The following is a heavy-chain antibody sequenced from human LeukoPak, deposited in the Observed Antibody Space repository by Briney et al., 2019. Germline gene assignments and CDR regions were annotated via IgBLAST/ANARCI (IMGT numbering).Heavy chain of an antibody. Sequence: GGSLRLSCAASGFTVSGHPMSWVRQAPGKGLEWVGRIKSKTDGGTTDYAAPVKGRFTISRDDSKNTLYLQMNSLKTEDTAVYYCTTGDTSPLDYWGQGTLVTVSS. CDR2: IKSKTDGGTT. V-gene: IGHV3-15*01. J-gene: IGHJ4*02. CDR1: GFTVSGHP. CDR3: TTGDTSPLDY. D-gene: IGHD5-18*01.